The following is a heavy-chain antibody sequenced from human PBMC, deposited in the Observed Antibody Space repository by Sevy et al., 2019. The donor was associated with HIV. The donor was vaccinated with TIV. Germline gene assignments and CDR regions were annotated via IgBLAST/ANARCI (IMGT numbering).Heavy chain of an antibody. CDR3: TTDGGGYNYGYSFDY. J-gene: IGHJ4*02. Sequence: GGSLRLSCAASGFTFSNAWMNWVRQAPGKGLEWVGRIKIKTDGGTTYYAAPVKGRFTISRDDSKNTLYLQMNSLKTEDTAVYYCTTDGGGYNYGYSFDYWGQGTLVTVSS. V-gene: IGHV3-15*07. CDR2: IKIKTDGGTT. CDR1: GFTFSNAW. D-gene: IGHD5-18*01.